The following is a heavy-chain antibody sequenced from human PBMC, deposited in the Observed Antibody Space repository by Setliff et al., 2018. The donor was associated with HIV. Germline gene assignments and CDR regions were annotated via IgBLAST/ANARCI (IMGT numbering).Heavy chain of an antibody. CDR3: AGGRYFRDIRDSRFYF. J-gene: IGHJ4*02. Sequence: KTSETLSLTCSVSGVSITTDGYYWSWIRHYPGKGLEWIGYMYHSGSTYYNASLASRLIMSLDPSKNQFSLKLNSMTAADTAMYYCAGGRYFRDIRDSRFYFWGQGMLVTVSS. CDR1: GVSITTDGYY. V-gene: IGHV4-31*03. D-gene: IGHD3-9*01. CDR2: MYHSGST.